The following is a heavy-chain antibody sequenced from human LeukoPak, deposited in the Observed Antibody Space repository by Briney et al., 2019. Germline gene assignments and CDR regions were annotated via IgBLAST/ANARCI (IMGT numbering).Heavy chain of an antibody. D-gene: IGHD2-15*01. Sequence: PSETLSLTCTVSGGSLSSYYWSWLRQPPGKGLEWIGYIYYSGSTNYNPSLKSRVTISVDTSKNQFSLKLSSVTAADTAVYYCARAYCSGGSCYSFAHAFDIWGQGTMVTVSS. CDR2: IYYSGST. CDR3: ARAYCSGGSCYSFAHAFDI. J-gene: IGHJ3*02. V-gene: IGHV4-59*01. CDR1: GGSLSSYY.